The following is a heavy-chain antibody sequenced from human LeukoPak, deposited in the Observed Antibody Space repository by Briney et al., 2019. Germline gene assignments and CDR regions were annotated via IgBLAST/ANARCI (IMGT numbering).Heavy chain of an antibody. D-gene: IGHD2-2*01. Sequence: ASVKVSCKASGYTFTGYYMHWVRQAPGQGLEWMGWINPNSGGTNYAQKFQGRVTMTRDTSISTAYMELSRLRSDDTAVYYCARDLPFLSSTSCVLYYYCGRDAWGQGTTVT. CDR1: GYTFTGYY. J-gene: IGHJ6*02. CDR3: ARDLPFLSSTSCVLYYYCGRDA. V-gene: IGHV1-2*02. CDR2: INPNSGGT.